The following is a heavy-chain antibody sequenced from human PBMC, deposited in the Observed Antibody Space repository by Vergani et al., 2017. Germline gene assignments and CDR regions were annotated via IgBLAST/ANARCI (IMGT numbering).Heavy chain of an antibody. D-gene: IGHD3-10*02. Sequence: QVQLQQWGAGLLKPSETLSLTCAVYGGSFSGYYWRWFRQPPGKGLEWIGEINHSGSTNYNPSLKSRVTISVDTSKNQFSLKLSSVTAADTAVYYCARDVRVKGANDAFDIWGQGTMVTVSS. CDR2: INHSGST. J-gene: IGHJ3*02. CDR1: GGSFSGYY. V-gene: IGHV4-34*01. CDR3: ARDVRVKGANDAFDI.